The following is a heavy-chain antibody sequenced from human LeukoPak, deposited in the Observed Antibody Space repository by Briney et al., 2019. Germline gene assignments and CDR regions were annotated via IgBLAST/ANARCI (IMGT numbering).Heavy chain of an antibody. D-gene: IGHD6-13*01. CDR3: ARVYYSSSPHEWYFDL. CDR2: IYYSGST. Sequence: SETLSLTCTVSGGPISSYYWSWIRQPPGKGLEWIGYIYYSGSTNYNPSLKSRVTISVDTSKNQFSLKLSSVTAADTAVYYCARVYYSSSPHEWYFDLWGRGTLVTVSS. J-gene: IGHJ2*01. CDR1: GGPISSYY. V-gene: IGHV4-59*01.